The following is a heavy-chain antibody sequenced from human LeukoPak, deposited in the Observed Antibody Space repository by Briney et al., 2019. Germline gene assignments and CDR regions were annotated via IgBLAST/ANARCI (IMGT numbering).Heavy chain of an antibody. D-gene: IGHD3-3*01. Sequence: PSETLSLTCIVSVDSLTDYYWSWIRQPPGKGLEWVGYIFHKGYTNYNPSLKSRVTISMDTSKKQFSLTLKSVTAADTAVYYCASTPLSDLDVWGQGTTVIVTS. J-gene: IGHJ6*02. CDR2: IFHKGYT. V-gene: IGHV4-59*01. CDR1: VDSLTDYY. CDR3: ASTPLSDLDV.